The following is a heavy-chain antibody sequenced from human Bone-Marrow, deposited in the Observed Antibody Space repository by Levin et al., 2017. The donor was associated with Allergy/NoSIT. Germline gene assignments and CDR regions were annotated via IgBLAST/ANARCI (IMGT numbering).Heavy chain of an antibody. V-gene: IGHV3-15*01. CDR3: TTDRGGTTVTTFFIR. CDR2: IKSKTDGGTT. Sequence: GGSLRLSCAASGFTFSNAWMSWVRQAPGKGLEWVGRIKSKTDGGTTDYAAPVKGRFTISRDDSKNTLYLQMNSLKTEDTAVYYCTTDRGGTTVTTFFIRWGQGTMVTVSS. CDR1: GFTFSNAW. J-gene: IGHJ3*01. D-gene: IGHD4-11*01.